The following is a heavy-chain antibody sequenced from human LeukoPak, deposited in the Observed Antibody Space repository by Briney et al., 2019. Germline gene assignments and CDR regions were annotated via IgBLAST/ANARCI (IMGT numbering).Heavy chain of an antibody. CDR1: GFTSSSYG. CDR3: AKVGPSYCSGGSCYVHY. V-gene: IGHV3-30*02. J-gene: IGHJ4*02. D-gene: IGHD2-15*01. Sequence: GGSLRLSCAASGFTSSSYGMHWVRQAPGKGPEWVAFIRYDGSNKYYADSVKGRFTISRDNSKNTLYLQMNSLRAEDTAVYYCAKVGPSYCSGGSCYVHYWGQGTLVTVSS. CDR2: IRYDGSNK.